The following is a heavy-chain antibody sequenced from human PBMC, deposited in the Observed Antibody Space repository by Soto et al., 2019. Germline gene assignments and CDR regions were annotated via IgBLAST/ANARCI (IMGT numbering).Heavy chain of an antibody. CDR3: SLVGTISGVVDAFDI. D-gene: IGHD3-3*01. Sequence: QVQLQESGPGLVKPSQTLSLTCTVSGGSISRGAYYWTWIRQHPGQGLEWIGYIHYSGTTYYNPSLDSRVAISVDTSKNRCSRKLTSVTAADTAVYYCSLVGTISGVVDAFDIWGQGTMVTVSS. CDR1: GGSISRGAYY. J-gene: IGHJ3*02. CDR2: IHYSGTT. V-gene: IGHV4-31*03.